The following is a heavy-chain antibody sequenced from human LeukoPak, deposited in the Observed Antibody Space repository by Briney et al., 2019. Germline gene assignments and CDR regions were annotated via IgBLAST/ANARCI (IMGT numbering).Heavy chain of an antibody. CDR1: GGSISSGGYY. CDR2: IYYSGSA. CDR3: ATAGWTTSYGMDV. J-gene: IGHJ6*02. V-gene: IGHV4-31*03. D-gene: IGHD2/OR15-2a*01. Sequence: SETLSLTCTVSGGSISSGGYYWSWIRQHPGKGLEWIGYIYYSGSAYYNPSLKSRLTISIDTSKNQFSLRLSSVTAADTAVYYCATAGWTTSYGMDVWGQGTLVTVSS.